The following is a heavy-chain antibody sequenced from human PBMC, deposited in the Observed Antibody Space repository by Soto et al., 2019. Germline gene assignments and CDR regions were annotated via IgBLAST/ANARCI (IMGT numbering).Heavy chain of an antibody. D-gene: IGHD3-10*01. J-gene: IGHJ4*02. Sequence: PSETLSLTCTVSGASITYGAYSWSWIRQTPGKGLEWIGYINHLETTFYNQSFDGRLTLSIDRTKNQFSLNLKSMSAADRTVYFCARGGGFDSFDYCGQGILVTVSS. CDR2: INHLETT. V-gene: IGHV4-30-2*01. CDR3: ARGGGFDSFDY. CDR1: GASITYGAYS.